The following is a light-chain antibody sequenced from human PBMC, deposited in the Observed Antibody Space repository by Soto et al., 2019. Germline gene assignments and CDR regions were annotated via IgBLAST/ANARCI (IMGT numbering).Light chain of an antibody. CDR3: QQLNSYPRT. V-gene: IGKV1-9*01. Sequence: DIQLTQSPSFLSASVGDRVTITCRASQGISSYLAWYQQKPGKAPNLLIYAASTLQSGVPSRFSGSGSGTEFTLTISSLQPEDFATYYGQQLNSYPRTFGQGTKV. J-gene: IGKJ1*01. CDR1: QGISSY. CDR2: AAS.